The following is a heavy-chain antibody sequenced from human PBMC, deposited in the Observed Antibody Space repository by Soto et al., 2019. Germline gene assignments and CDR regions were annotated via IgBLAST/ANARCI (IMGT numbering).Heavy chain of an antibody. CDR1: GGTFSSYA. CDR2: IIPIFGTA. CDR3: ATGNYDILTGYYKTFDY. J-gene: IGHJ4*02. Sequence: SVKVSCKASGGTFSSYAISWVRQAPGQGLEWMGGIIPIFGTANYAQKFQGRVTITADKSTSTAYMELSSLRSEDTAVYYCATGNYDILTGYYKTFDYWGQGTLVTVSS. V-gene: IGHV1-69*06. D-gene: IGHD3-9*01.